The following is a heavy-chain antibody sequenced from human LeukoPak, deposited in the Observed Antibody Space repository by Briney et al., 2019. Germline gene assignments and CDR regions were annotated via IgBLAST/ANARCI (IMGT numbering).Heavy chain of an antibody. D-gene: IGHD4-23*01. CDR1: GFTFSSYA. CDR3: AKYDYGGNPNEYYFDY. J-gene: IGHJ4*02. Sequence: GGSLRLSCAASGFTFSSYAMSWVRQAPGKGLEWVSTIGDNGDSTYYADSVKGRFTISRDNSKNTLCLQMNSLRAQDTAVYYCAKYDYGGNPNEYYFDYWGQGTLVTVSS. CDR2: IGDNGDST. V-gene: IGHV3-23*01.